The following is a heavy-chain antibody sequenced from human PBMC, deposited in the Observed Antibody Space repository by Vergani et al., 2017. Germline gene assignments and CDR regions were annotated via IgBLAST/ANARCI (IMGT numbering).Heavy chain of an antibody. CDR1: GGSISSSSYY. D-gene: IGHD6-19*01. Sequence: QLQLQESGPGLVKPSETLSLTCTVSGGSISSSSYYWGWIRQPPGKGLEWLGSIYYSGSTYYNPSLKSRVTISVDTSKNQFSLKLSSVTAADTAVYYCAGRVDSSGWSWVWFDPWGQGTLVTVSS. V-gene: IGHV4-39*01. CDR3: AGRVDSSGWSWVWFDP. CDR2: IYYSGST. J-gene: IGHJ5*02.